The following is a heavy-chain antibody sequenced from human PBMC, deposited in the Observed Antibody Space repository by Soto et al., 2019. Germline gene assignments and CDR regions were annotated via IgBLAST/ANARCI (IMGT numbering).Heavy chain of an antibody. V-gene: IGHV1-18*01. CDR2: ISAYNGNT. Sequence: QVQLVQSGADVKKPGASVKVSCKASGYTFTSYGIIWVRQDPGQGREWMGWISAYNGNTNYAQKLQGRVTMTTDTSTSTDYLELKSLISDDTAVYYCSRDILVVPAASGTRMDVWCQGTTVTVSS. J-gene: IGHJ6*02. CDR3: SRDILVVPAASGTRMDV. CDR1: GYTFTSYG. D-gene: IGHD2-2*01.